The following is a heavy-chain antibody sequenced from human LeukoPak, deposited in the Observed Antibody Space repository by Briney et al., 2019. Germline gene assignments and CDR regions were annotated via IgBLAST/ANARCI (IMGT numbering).Heavy chain of an antibody. Sequence: SETLSLTCAVSGDSISNYCWSWIRQPPGKGLEWSGCIYYSGTTYYKPSLKTRITISVDTSKKQFSLKLSSAPAADTAVYYCARFPSGAGYRHYFHMDVWGKGTTVTVSS. V-gene: IGHV4-59*01. CDR3: ARFPSGAGYRHYFHMDV. J-gene: IGHJ6*03. D-gene: IGHD3-16*02. CDR2: IYYSGTT. CDR1: GDSISNYC.